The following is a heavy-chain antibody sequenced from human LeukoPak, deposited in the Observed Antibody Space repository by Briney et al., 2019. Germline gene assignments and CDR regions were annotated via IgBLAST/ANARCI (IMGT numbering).Heavy chain of an antibody. CDR2: IYYSGST. Sequence: PSETLSLTCTVSGGSISSYYWSWIRQPPGKGLEWIWYIYYSGSTNYNPSLKSRVTISVDTSKNQFSLKLSSVTAADTAVYYCARGPPPHYYGSAYMDVWGKGTTVTVSS. D-gene: IGHD3-10*01. V-gene: IGHV4-59*01. J-gene: IGHJ6*03. CDR1: GGSISSYY. CDR3: ARGPPPHYYGSAYMDV.